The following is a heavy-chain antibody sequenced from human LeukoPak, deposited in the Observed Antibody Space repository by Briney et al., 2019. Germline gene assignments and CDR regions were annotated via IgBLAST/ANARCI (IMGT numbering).Heavy chain of an antibody. D-gene: IGHD6-6*01. Sequence: PGGSLRLSCAASGFTFSSYSMNWVRQAPGKGLEWVSVIYSGGSTYYADSVKGRFTISRDNSKNTLYLQMNSLRAEDTAVYYCARSSDYWGQGTLVTVSS. CDR1: GFTFSSYS. V-gene: IGHV3-53*01. CDR3: ARSSDY. CDR2: IYSGGST. J-gene: IGHJ4*02.